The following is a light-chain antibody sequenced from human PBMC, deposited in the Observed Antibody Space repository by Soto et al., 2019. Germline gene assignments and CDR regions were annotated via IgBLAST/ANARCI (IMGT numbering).Light chain of an antibody. Sequence: EIVLTQSPGTLSLSPGERATLSCRASQSVSSSYLAWYQQKPGPAPRLLIYGASSRATGIPDRFSGSGSGAAFTLTISRLEPEDFAVYYCQQYGSSRFTFGPGTKVDIK. J-gene: IGKJ3*01. CDR3: QQYGSSRFT. CDR1: QSVSSSY. CDR2: GAS. V-gene: IGKV3-20*01.